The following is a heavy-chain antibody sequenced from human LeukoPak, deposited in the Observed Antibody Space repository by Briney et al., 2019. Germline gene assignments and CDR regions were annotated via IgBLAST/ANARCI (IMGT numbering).Heavy chain of an antibody. J-gene: IGHJ4*02. D-gene: IGHD3-16*01. Sequence: GGSLRLSCAASGFTFSSYAMSWVRQAPGKGLEWVSAISGSGGSTYYADSVKGRFTISRDNSKNTLYLQMNSLRAEDTAVYYCAKSWGEYYDYVWAGDYWGQGTLVTVSS. V-gene: IGHV3-23*01. CDR1: GFTFSSYA. CDR2: ISGSGGST. CDR3: AKSWGEYYDYVWAGDY.